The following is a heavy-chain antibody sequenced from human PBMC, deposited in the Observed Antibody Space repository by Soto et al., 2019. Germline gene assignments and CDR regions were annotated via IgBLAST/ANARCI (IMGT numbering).Heavy chain of an antibody. CDR1: GGSVSKNSAA. Sequence: SQTLSVTCTISGGSVSKNSAAWDWIRQSPSRGLEWLGRTYYRSKWYNDYAVSVKSRITINPDTSKNQFSLQLNSVTPEDTAVYYCARDHIAARHNWFDPWGQGTLVTVSS. CDR3: ARDHIAARHNWFDP. V-gene: IGHV6-1*01. J-gene: IGHJ5*02. D-gene: IGHD6-6*01. CDR2: TYYRSKWYN.